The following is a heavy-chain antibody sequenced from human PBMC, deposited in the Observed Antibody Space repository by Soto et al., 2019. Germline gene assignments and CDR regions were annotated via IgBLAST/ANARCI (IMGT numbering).Heavy chain of an antibody. V-gene: IGHV4-30-4*01. D-gene: IGHD5-18*01. CDR3: ARGRGYSYGLDP. CDR2: ISYSGTT. J-gene: IGHJ5*02. Sequence: PSETLSLTCTVSGDSISSNNNYWSWIRQPPGEGLEWTGFISYSGTTSYSPSLKSRVAISLDTSKNQSSLSLSSVTAADTAVYYCARGRGYSYGLDPWGQGTLVTVSS. CDR1: GDSISSNNNY.